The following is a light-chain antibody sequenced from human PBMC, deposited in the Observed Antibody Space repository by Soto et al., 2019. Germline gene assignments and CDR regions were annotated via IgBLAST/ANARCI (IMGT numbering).Light chain of an antibody. Sequence: DIQMTQSPSSLSASVGDRVTITCRASQSISNYLNWYQQKPGKAPKLLMYTASRLQSGVPSRFSGSGSGTDFTLTISSLQPEDFATYYCQQIYNTPQTFGQGTKVDIK. CDR3: QQIYNTPQT. CDR1: QSISNY. J-gene: IGKJ1*01. V-gene: IGKV1-39*01. CDR2: TAS.